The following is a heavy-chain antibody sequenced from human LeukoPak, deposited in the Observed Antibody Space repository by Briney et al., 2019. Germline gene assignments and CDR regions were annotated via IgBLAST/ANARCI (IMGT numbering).Heavy chain of an antibody. CDR2: ISTDGKST. CDR1: VFTFSNYW. Sequence: GGSLRLSCVASVFTFSNYWMLWVRQAPGKGLMWVSLISTDGKSTRYAESVRGRFTISRDNAKNALYLQIDILRVEDTALYFCVRDYQFIQEVWGQGTTVTVSS. J-gene: IGHJ6*02. V-gene: IGHV3-74*01. D-gene: IGHD2-2*01. CDR3: VRDYQFIQEV.